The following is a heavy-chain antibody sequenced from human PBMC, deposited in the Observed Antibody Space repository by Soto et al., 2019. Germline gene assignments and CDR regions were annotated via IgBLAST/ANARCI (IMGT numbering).Heavy chain of an antibody. J-gene: IGHJ4*02. V-gene: IGHV4-39*03. D-gene: IGHD1-26*01. CDR3: TTDPYSGSYDY. CDR1: GGPISSSSYF. Sequence: SETLSLTCTVSGGPISSSSYFWGWIRQPPGKGLEWIGSIYYSGSTYYNPSLKSRVTISVDTSKSQFSLKLSSVTAADTAVYYCTTDPYSGSYDYWGQGTLVTAPQ. CDR2: IYYSGST.